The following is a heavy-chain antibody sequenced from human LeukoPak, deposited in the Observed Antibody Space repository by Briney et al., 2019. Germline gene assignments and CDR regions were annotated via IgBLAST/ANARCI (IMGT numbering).Heavy chain of an antibody. CDR2: ISSEERTT. CDR3: ARVPAYGNYRRAFDI. J-gene: IGHJ3*02. Sequence: GGSLRLSCAASGFTFSSYWMHWVRQAPGKGLVWVSRISSEERTTNYADSVKGRFTISRDNTRNTVYLQMNSLGAEDTAMYYCARVPAYGNYRRAFDIWGQGAMVIVSS. CDR1: GFTFSSYW. V-gene: IGHV3-74*01. D-gene: IGHD4-11*01.